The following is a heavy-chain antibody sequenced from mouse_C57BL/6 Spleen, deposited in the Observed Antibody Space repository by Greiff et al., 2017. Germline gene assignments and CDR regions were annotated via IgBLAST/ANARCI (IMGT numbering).Heavy chain of an antibody. CDR3: ARQGYGSSYVFSS. CDR2: IYPGGGYT. CDR1: GYTFTNYW. V-gene: IGHV1-63*01. J-gene: IGHJ3*01. Sequence: QVQLQQSGAELVRPGTSVKMSCKASGYTFTNYWIGWAKQRPGHGLEWIGDIYPGGGYTNYNEKFKGKATLTADKSSSTAYMQFSSLTSEDSAIYYCARQGYGSSYVFSSSGQGTLVTVSA. D-gene: IGHD1-1*01.